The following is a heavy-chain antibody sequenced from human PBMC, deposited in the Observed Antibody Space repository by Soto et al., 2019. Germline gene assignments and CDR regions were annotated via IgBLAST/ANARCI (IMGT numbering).Heavy chain of an antibody. CDR3: AGGMDV. V-gene: IGHV4-4*07. CDR1: GGSISSYY. CDR2: IYTSGST. Sequence: PSETLSLTCTVPGGSISSYYWSWIRQPAGKGLEWIGRIYTSGSTNYNPSLKSRVTMSVDTSKNQFSLKLRSLNREPRAPYSCAGGMDVWGQGTTVTVSS. J-gene: IGHJ6*02.